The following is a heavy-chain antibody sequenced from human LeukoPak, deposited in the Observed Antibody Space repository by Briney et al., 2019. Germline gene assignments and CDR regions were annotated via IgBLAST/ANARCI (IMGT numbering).Heavy chain of an antibody. D-gene: IGHD2-15*01. CDR2: ITNSGGNT. CDR3: AKDSGGGVNTPINY. J-gene: IGHJ4*02. V-gene: IGHV3-23*01. CDR1: EFTLSNYA. Sequence: PGGSLRLSCAASEFTLSNYAMSWVRQAPGKGLEWVSVITNSGGNTYYADSVKGRFTISRDNSKNTLHLQMNSLRGEDTAVYYCAKDSGGGVNTPINYWGQGTLVTVSS.